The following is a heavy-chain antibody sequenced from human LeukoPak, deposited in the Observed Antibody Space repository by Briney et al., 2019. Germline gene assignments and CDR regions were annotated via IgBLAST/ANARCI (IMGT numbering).Heavy chain of an antibody. J-gene: IGHJ4*02. CDR2: IYYSGST. CDR3: ARDRGSSGSTGFDY. CDR1: GGSISSYY. Sequence: SETLSLTCTVSGGSISSYYWSWIRQPPGKGLEWIGYIYYSGSTNYNPSLKSRVTISVDTSKNQFSLKLSSVTAADTAVYYCARDRGSSGSTGFDYWGQGTLVTVSS. D-gene: IGHD6-19*01. V-gene: IGHV4-59*12.